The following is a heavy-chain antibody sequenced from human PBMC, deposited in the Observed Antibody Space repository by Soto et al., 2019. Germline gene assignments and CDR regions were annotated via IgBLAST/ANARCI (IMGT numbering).Heavy chain of an antibody. D-gene: IGHD3-22*01. CDR2: VSKEGITR. J-gene: IGHJ6*02. CDR1: GFTFSDYS. Sequence: QVQLVESGGGVVQPGRSLRLSCAASGFTFSDYSMNWVRQAPGKGLEWVALVSKEGITRSYADSVRGRFTISRDNSKNTLELPVTSLRPEDTASYYCVRGYYTMDVWGQGTTVIVSS. CDR3: VRGYYTMDV. V-gene: IGHV3-30-3*01.